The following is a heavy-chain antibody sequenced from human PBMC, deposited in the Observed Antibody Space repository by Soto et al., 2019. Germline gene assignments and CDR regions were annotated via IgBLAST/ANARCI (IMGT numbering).Heavy chain of an antibody. V-gene: IGHV4-39*01. CDR2: VYYRGRS. Sequence: PSETLSLTCTVSGGSVSNSNYYWGWIRQSPGKSLEWIGSVYYRGRSYSKSSVKSRVTISVDTSKNQFSLNLNSVTPSDTVVYFCVSQRTSVLTQAYFDYWGPGALVTVSS. CDR3: VSQRTSVLTQAYFDY. J-gene: IGHJ4*02. D-gene: IGHD2-8*01. CDR1: GGSVSNSNYY.